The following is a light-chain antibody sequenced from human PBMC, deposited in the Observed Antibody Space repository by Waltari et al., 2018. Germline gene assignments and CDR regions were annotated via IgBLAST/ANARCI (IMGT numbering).Light chain of an antibody. J-gene: IGKJ1*01. CDR1: QTITTY. Sequence: DIQMTQSPSSLSASVADRVTITCRASQTITTYLHWYQQKPGKAPKLLIYAASSLQSGVPSRFSGSGSGTDFTLTINNLQPEDFATYYCQQSYSRLGAFGQGTRVEIK. CDR2: AAS. V-gene: IGKV1-39*01. CDR3: QQSYSRLGA.